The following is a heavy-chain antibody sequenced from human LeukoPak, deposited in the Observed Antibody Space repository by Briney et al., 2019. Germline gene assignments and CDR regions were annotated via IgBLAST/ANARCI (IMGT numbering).Heavy chain of an antibody. Sequence: SETLSLTCTVSGGSISSDYWTWIRQPPGKGLEWIGEINHSGGTNYNTSLKSRVTISVDTSKNQFSLKLGSVTAADTAVYYCARGGGDDYGDQFDYWGQGTLVTVSS. CDR1: GGSISSDY. V-gene: IGHV4-59*12. CDR3: ARGGGDDYGDQFDY. CDR2: INHSGGT. J-gene: IGHJ4*02. D-gene: IGHD4-17*01.